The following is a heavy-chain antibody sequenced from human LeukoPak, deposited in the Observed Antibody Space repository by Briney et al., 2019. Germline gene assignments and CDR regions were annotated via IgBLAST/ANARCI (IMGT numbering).Heavy chain of an antibody. CDR2: INHSGNT. J-gene: IGHJ4*02. D-gene: IGHD5-12*01. V-gene: IGHV4-34*01. Sequence: SETLSLTCAVYGGSFSGYYWSWIRQPPGKGLEWIGEINHSGNTNYNPSLKSRVTISVDTSKNQFSLKLSSVTAADTAVYYCARGGGYSYGFGIVATPRPRAYYFDYWGQGTLVTVSS. CDR3: ARGGGYSYGFGIVATPRPRAYYFDY. CDR1: GGSFSGYY.